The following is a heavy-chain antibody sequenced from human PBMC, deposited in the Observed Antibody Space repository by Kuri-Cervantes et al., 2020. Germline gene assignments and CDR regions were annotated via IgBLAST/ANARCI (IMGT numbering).Heavy chain of an antibody. Sequence: SETLSLTCTVSGGFISSGSYFWGWVRQSPRKGLVWLGTMFYSGSTYYNPSLKSRVTISVDTSKNQFSLKLSSVTAADTAVYYCARTGVWFYYYYYMDVWGKGTTVTVSS. CDR2: MFYSGST. J-gene: IGHJ6*03. D-gene: IGHD3-10*01. V-gene: IGHV4-39*01. CDR1: GGFISSGSYF. CDR3: ARTGVWFYYYYYMDV.